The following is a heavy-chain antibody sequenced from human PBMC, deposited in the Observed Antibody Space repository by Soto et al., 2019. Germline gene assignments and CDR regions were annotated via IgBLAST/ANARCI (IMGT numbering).Heavy chain of an antibody. CDR3: ARPSYRGYDLGYYFDY. CDR2: IYSSGRT. Sequence: QLQLQESGPGLVKPSETLSLTCTVSGDSISSSSYYWGWTRQPPGKGLEWIGSIYSSGRTYYNPSLKSRVTISVDTSKNQFSLRLSSVTAADTAVYYCARPSYRGYDLGYYFDYWGQGTLVTVSS. V-gene: IGHV4-39*01. J-gene: IGHJ4*02. D-gene: IGHD5-12*01. CDR1: GDSISSSSYY.